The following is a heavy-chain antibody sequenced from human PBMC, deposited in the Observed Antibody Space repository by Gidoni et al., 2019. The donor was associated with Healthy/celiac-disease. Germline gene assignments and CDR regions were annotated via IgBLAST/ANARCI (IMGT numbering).Heavy chain of an antibody. Sequence: QLQLQESGPGLVKPSETLSLTCTVSGCSISSSSYYWGWIRQPPGKGLEWIGSIYYSGSTYYNPSLKSRVTISVDTSKNQFSLKLSSVTAADTAVYYCAREDVAGTRGFDYWGQGTLVTVSS. CDR2: IYYSGST. CDR3: AREDVAGTRGFDY. J-gene: IGHJ4*02. CDR1: GCSISSSSYY. V-gene: IGHV4-39*07. D-gene: IGHD6-19*01.